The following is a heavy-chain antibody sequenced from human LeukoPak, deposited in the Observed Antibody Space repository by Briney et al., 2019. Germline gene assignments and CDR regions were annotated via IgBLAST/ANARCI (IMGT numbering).Heavy chain of an antibody. Sequence: SETLSLTCTVSGVSISSYYWSWIRQPAGKGLEWIGRIYTSGSTNYNPSLKSRVTMSVDTSKNQFSLKLSSVTAADTAVYYCARGYSSSWRVNYYYYMDVWGKGTTVTVSS. CDR2: IYTSGST. J-gene: IGHJ6*03. CDR1: GVSISSYY. V-gene: IGHV4-4*07. D-gene: IGHD6-13*01. CDR3: ARGYSSSWRVNYYYYMDV.